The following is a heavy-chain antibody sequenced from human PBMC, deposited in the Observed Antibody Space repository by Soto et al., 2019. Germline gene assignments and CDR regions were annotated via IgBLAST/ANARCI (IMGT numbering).Heavy chain of an antibody. D-gene: IGHD3-3*01. CDR2: ISSSSSYI. CDR3: ASDYDFWSVPSTEAFDY. J-gene: IGHJ4*02. CDR1: GFTFSSYS. V-gene: IGHV3-21*01. Sequence: GGSLRLSCAAAGFTFSSYSMNWVRQAPGKGLEWVSSISSSSSYIYYADSVKGRFTISRDNAKNSLYLQMNSLRAEDTAVYYCASDYDFWSVPSTEAFDYWGQGTLVTVSS.